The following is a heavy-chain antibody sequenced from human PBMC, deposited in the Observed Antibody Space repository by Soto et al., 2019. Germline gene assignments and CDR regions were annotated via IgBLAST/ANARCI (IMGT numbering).Heavy chain of an antibody. CDR2: INWNSDTI. CDR1: GFRFDDYA. J-gene: IGHJ4*02. D-gene: IGHD4-4*01. CDR3: AMSNSNYLYYHFES. V-gene: IGHV3-9*01. Sequence: EVQLVESGGGSVQPGGSLRLSCVASGFRFDDYAMHWVRQRPGKGLEWVSGINWNSDTIGYDDSVKGRFIVSRDNAGGSLFLEMSSLRAEDTAIYFCAMSNSNYLYYHFESSGQGTPVTVSS.